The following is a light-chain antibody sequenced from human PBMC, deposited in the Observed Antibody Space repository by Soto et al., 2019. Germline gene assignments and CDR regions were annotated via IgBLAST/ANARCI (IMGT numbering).Light chain of an antibody. Sequence: DIQMTQSPSSLSASVGDRVTITCRASQSVSGALNWYQQKSGKAPNLLIYGASNLQTGVPPRFSGSGSGTDFTLTITDLQFEDFATYFCQQSFIIPRTFGQGTKVEMK. J-gene: IGKJ1*01. CDR3: QQSFIIPRT. V-gene: IGKV1-39*01. CDR1: QSVSGA. CDR2: GAS.